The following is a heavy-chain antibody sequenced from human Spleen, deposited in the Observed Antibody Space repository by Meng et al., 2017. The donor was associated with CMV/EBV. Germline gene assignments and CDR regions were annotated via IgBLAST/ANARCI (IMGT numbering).Heavy chain of an antibody. V-gene: IGHV3-23*01. D-gene: IGHD3-3*01. CDR2: ISGSGGST. CDR1: GFTFSTYA. J-gene: IGHJ4*02. CDR3: ARARGGFLEWLGDY. Sequence: GGSLRLSCAASGFTFSTYAMSWVRQAPGKGLEWVSGISGSGGSTYYADSVKGRFTISRDNSKNTLYLQMNSLRAEDTAIYYCARARGGFLEWLGDYWGQGTLVTVSS.